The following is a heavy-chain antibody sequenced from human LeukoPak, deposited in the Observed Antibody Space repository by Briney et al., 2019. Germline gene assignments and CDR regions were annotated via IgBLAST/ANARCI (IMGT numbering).Heavy chain of an antibody. Sequence: GGSLRLSCAASGFTFSDHYMSWIRQAPGKGLESVSYISSSGSTTYYADSVKGRFTISRDNAKNSLYLQMNSLRAEDTAVYYCARVSTYYYDSSGYYGPGAFDIWGQGTMVTVSS. J-gene: IGHJ3*02. CDR1: GFTFSDHY. CDR2: ISSSGSTT. V-gene: IGHV3-11*04. CDR3: ARVSTYYYDSSGYYGPGAFDI. D-gene: IGHD3-22*01.